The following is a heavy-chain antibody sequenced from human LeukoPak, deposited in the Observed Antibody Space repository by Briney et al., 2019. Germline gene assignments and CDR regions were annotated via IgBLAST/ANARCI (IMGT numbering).Heavy chain of an antibody. Sequence: GGSLRLSCAASGFSFSSYGMHWVRQAPGKGREWVAFIRYVGSNKYYADAVKVRFTISRDNSKKTLYLQMNSLRAEDTAVYYFAKDLLRRDGYNYVGAFDIWGQGTMVTVSS. J-gene: IGHJ3*02. CDR3: AKDLLRRDGYNYVGAFDI. CDR1: GFSFSSYG. V-gene: IGHV3-30*02. D-gene: IGHD5-24*01. CDR2: IRYVGSNK.